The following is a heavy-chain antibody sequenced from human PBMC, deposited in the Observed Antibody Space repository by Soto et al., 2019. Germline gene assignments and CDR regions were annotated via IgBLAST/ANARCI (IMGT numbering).Heavy chain of an antibody. CDR1: GYTFTSYG. D-gene: IGHD5-12*01. CDR2: ISAYNGNT. Sequence: QVQLVQSGAEVKKPGASVKVSCKASGYTFTSYGISWVRQAPGQGLEWMGWISAYNGNTNYAQKLQGRVTMTTDTSTSTAYMELRSLRSDDTAVYYCERDVPYEGPGLASPYYYYYGMDVWGQGTTVTVSS. J-gene: IGHJ6*02. V-gene: IGHV1-18*01. CDR3: ERDVPYEGPGLASPYYYYYGMDV.